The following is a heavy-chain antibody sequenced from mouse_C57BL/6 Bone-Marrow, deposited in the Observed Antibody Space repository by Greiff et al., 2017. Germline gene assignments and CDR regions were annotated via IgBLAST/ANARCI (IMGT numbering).Heavy chain of an antibody. Sequence: EVQLVESGAELVRPGASVKLSCTASGFNIKDDYMHWVKQRPEQGLEWIGWIDPENGDTEYASKFQGKATITADTSSNPAYLQLSSLTSEDTAVYYCTTDYDYDLAWFAYWGQGTLVTVSA. CDR1: GFNIKDDY. CDR2: IDPENGDT. V-gene: IGHV14-4*01. CDR3: TTDYDYDLAWFAY. D-gene: IGHD2-4*01. J-gene: IGHJ3*01.